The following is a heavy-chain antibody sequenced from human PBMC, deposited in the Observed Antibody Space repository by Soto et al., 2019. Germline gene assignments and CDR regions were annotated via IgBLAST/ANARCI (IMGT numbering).Heavy chain of an antibody. V-gene: IGHV4-39*01. Sequence: QVQLQESCPGLVMPSETLSLTCTVSGDSISGSPYFWGWIRQPPGKRLEWIGSIFYDGYTLYTPSLKSRVTISVDTSKNQFSLKLTSVAAADTAIYFCARLQAAVPHYWGQGILVTVSS. CDR1: GDSISGSPYF. CDR2: IFYDGYT. CDR3: ARLQAAVPHY. J-gene: IGHJ4*02. D-gene: IGHD6-13*01.